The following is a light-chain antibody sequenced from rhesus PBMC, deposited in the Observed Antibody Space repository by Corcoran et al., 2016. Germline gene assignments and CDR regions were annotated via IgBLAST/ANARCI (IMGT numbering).Light chain of an antibody. J-gene: IGKJ3*01. CDR1: QGISKY. V-gene: IGKV1-25*01. Sequence: DIQMTQSPSSLSASVGDTVTITCQASQGISKYLAWYQQKPGKAPKLLIYDASTLQSGVPSRFSGIGSRTDFTLTISSLQPEDFAAYYSQQHNSYPFTFDPGTKLDI. CDR3: QQHNSYPFT. CDR2: DAS.